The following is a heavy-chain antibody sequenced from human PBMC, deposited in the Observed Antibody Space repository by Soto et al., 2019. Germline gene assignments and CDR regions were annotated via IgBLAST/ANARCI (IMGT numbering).Heavy chain of an antibody. J-gene: IGHJ2*01. V-gene: IGHV3-23*01. CDR2: ISGGGDAT. CDR3: ARKVSGSTGRPDLWYFDL. Sequence: EVQLLDSGGGLVQPGGSLRLSCAASGFTFSGYALTWVRQAPGKGLEWVSAISGGGDATFYADSVKGGFTFPRDNSKNTLYLQMNTLRAEDRAVYYCARKVSGSTGRPDLWYFDLWGRGTLVTVSS. CDR1: GFTFSGYA. D-gene: IGHD3-10*01.